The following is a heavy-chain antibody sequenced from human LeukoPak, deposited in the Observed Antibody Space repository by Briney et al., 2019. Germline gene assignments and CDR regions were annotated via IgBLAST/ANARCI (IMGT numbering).Heavy chain of an antibody. CDR3: ARHVAGGSTSPGVAAAGSLDY. Sequence: GESLKISCKGSGYSFTSYWIGWVRQMPGKGLEWMGIIYPGDSDTRYSPSFQGQVTISADKSISTAYLQWSSLKASDTAMYCCARHVAGGSTSPGVAAAGSLDYWGQGTLVTVSS. CDR1: GYSFTSYW. D-gene: IGHD6-13*01. CDR2: IYPGDSDT. V-gene: IGHV5-51*01. J-gene: IGHJ4*02.